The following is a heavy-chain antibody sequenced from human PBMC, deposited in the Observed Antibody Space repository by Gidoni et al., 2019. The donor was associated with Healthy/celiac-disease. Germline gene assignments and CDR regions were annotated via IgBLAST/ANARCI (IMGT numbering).Heavy chain of an antibody. D-gene: IGHD4-17*01. CDR2: ISSSSSYI. V-gene: IGHV3-21*01. Sequence: EVQLVESGGGLVKPGGSLRLSCAASGFTFSSYSMNWVRQAPGKGLECVSSISSSSSYISYADSAKGRFTISRDNAKNSLYLQMNSLRAEDTAVYYCARDRTVTPLDYWGQGTLVTVSS. CDR1: GFTFSSYS. CDR3: ARDRTVTPLDY. J-gene: IGHJ4*02.